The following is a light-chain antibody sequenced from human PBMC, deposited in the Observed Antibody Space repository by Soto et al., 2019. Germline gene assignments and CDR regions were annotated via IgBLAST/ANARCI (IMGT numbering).Light chain of an antibody. Sequence: EVVMTQSPATLSVSPGERATLSCRASQSLSSNLAWYQQKPGQAPRLLIYGASSRATGIPDRFSGSGSGTDFTLTINRLEPEDFAVYYCQHYGSSQTFGQGTKVDIK. CDR1: QSLSSN. CDR3: QHYGSSQT. J-gene: IGKJ2*01. V-gene: IGKV3-20*01. CDR2: GAS.